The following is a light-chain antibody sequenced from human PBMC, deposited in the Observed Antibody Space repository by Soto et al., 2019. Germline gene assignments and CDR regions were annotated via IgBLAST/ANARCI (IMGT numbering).Light chain of an antibody. CDR1: QSLLDSDDXXTY. J-gene: IGKJ1*01. Sequence: DVVMTQTPLSLPVTPGEPASISCRSSQSLLDSDDXXTYLDCYLQKPGQSPQLLIYTLSYRAYGVPDRFSGSGSGNDATLKISRVAPEDVGVHYCMQRIEFPWTFGQGTKVDI. CDR2: TLS. CDR3: MQRIEFPWT. V-gene: IGKV2-40*01.